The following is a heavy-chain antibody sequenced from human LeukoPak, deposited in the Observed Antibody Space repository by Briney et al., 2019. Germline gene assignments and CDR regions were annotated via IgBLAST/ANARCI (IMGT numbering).Heavy chain of an antibody. J-gene: IGHJ4*02. CDR3: AKDIGPTGYQPTYQDY. CDR2: IRYDGSNK. V-gene: IGHV3-30*02. Sequence: PGGSLRLSCAASGFTFSSYAMTWVRQAPGKGLEGVAFIRYDGSNKYYADSVKGRFTIARDNSKNTLYLQMNSLRAEDTAVYYCAKDIGPTGYQPTYQDYWGQGTLVTVSS. D-gene: IGHD3-9*01. CDR1: GFTFSSYA.